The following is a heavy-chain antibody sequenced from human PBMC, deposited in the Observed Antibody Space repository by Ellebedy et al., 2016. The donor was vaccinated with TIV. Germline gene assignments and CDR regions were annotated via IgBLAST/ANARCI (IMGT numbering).Heavy chain of an antibody. J-gene: IGHJ5*02. D-gene: IGHD2-15*01. CDR1: GGSISSGGYY. Sequence: SETLSLTCTVSGGSISSGGYYWSWIRQHPGKGLEWIGYIYYSGSTYYNPSLKSRVTISVDTSKNQFSLNLISVTAADTAVYYCASHCSGGTCYFRFDPWGQGTLVTVSS. CDR2: IYYSGST. V-gene: IGHV4-31*03. CDR3: ASHCSGGTCYFRFDP.